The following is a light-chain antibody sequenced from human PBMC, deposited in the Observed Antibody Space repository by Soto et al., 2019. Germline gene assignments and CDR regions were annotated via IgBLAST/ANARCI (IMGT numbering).Light chain of an antibody. Sequence: EIVLTQSPATLSLSPGERATLSCRASQSVSSYLAWYQQKPGQAPRLLIYDASSRATGIPDSFSGSGSGTDFTLTISRLEPEDFAVYYCQHYGSSSLTFGGGTKVEIK. V-gene: IGKV3-20*01. J-gene: IGKJ4*01. CDR3: QHYGSSSLT. CDR1: QSVSSY. CDR2: DAS.